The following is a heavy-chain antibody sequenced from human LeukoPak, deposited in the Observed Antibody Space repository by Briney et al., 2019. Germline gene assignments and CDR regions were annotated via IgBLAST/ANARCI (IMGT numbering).Heavy chain of an antibody. Sequence: GGSLRLSCAASGFTFSSFGLHWVRQAPGKGLEWVAVISYDGSNKYYAESVKGRFTISRDNSKNTLYLEMNSLRTEDTAVYHCARRRPYDSSVLDFWGQGNLVTASS. D-gene: IGHD3-22*01. CDR1: GFTFSSFG. J-gene: IGHJ4*02. CDR3: ARRRPYDSSVLDF. V-gene: IGHV3-30-3*01. CDR2: ISYDGSNK.